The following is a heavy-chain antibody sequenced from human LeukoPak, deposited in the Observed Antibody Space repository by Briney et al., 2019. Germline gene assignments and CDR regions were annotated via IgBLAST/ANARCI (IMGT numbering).Heavy chain of an antibody. Sequence: GASVKVSCKASGYTFTSYDINWVRQATGQGLEWMGWMNPNSGNTNYAQKLQGRVTMTSDTSTSTAYMELRSLTSDDTAVYYCARGSSYGFSMGYWGQGTLVAVSS. CDR3: ARGSSYGFSMGY. V-gene: IGHV1-8*01. CDR1: GYTFTSYD. D-gene: IGHD5-18*01. CDR2: MNPNSGNT. J-gene: IGHJ4*02.